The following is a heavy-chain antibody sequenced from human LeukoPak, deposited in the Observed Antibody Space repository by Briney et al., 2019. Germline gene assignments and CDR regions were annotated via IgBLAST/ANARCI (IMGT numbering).Heavy chain of an antibody. Sequence: GGSLRLSCAASGFTFSSYSMNWVRQAPGKGLEWVSSISSSSSYIYYADSVKGRFTISRDNAKNSLYLQMNSLRAEDTAVYYCARASHVGSGYSSYYYYGMDVWGQGTTVTVSS. CDR1: GFTFSSYS. D-gene: IGHD3-3*02. V-gene: IGHV3-21*01. CDR2: ISSSSSYI. CDR3: ARASHVGSGYSSYYYYGMDV. J-gene: IGHJ6*02.